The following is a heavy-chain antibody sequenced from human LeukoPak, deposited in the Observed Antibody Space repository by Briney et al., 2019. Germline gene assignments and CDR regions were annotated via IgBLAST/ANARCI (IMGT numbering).Heavy chain of an antibody. J-gene: IGHJ3*02. CDR3: AKEEQLERSSEDAFDI. D-gene: IGHD1-1*01. CDR1: GFTFNNFG. CDR2: ISYDRSDE. V-gene: IGHV3-30*02. Sequence: GGSLRLSCAASGFTFNNFGMHWVRQAPGKGLEWVAFISYDRSDEFYADSVKGRFTISRDNSKNTLYLQMHSLRAEDTAVYYCAKEEQLERSSEDAFDIWGQGTMVTVSS.